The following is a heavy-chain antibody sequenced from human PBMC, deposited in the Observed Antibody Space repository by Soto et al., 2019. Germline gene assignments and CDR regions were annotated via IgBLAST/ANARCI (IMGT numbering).Heavy chain of an antibody. CDR1: YFSLSPYW. CDR2: LSSDGFGA. V-gene: IGHV3-74*03. Sequence: WSMRLSCAASYFSLSPYWMHWVRQVPGRGLEWVARLSSDGFGAAYADSVKGRFFISRDIARNTLSLQMNSLRADDTAVYYCARDLGGPDYWGRGTSVTVSS. D-gene: IGHD3-16*01. CDR3: ARDLGGPDY. J-gene: IGHJ4*02.